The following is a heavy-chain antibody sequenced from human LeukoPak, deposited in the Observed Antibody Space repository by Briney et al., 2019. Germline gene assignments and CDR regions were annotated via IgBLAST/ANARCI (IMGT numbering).Heavy chain of an antibody. CDR2: LYNIGSI. J-gene: IGHJ4*02. D-gene: IGHD6-19*01. Sequence: PSETLSLTCTVSGASISNTYYWSWIRQLPGKGLEWIGNLYNIGSITYKPSLKSRVTMSIDMSKNQFSLKLSSVTAADTAVYYCARGAKHSSGWYNYFDYWGQGTLVTVSS. CDR3: ARGAKHSSGWYNYFDY. CDR1: GASISNTYY. V-gene: IGHV4-59*12.